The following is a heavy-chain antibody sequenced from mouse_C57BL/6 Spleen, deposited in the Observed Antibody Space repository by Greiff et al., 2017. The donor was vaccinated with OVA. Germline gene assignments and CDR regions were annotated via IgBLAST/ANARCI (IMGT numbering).Heavy chain of an antibody. CDR1: GFTFSSYG. CDR3: ALITTVVEGWYFDV. J-gene: IGHJ1*03. CDR2: ISSGGSYT. D-gene: IGHD1-1*01. Sequence: DVQLVASGGDLVKPGGSLKLSCAASGFTFSSYGMSWVRQTPVKMLEWVATISSGGSYTYYPDSVKGRFTISRDNAKNTLYRQMSSLKSEDTAMYYCALITTVVEGWYFDVWGTGTTVTVSS. V-gene: IGHV5-6*01.